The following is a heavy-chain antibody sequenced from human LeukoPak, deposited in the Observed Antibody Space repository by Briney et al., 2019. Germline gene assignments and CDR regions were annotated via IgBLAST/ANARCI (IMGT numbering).Heavy chain of an antibody. Sequence: GGSLRLSCAASGFTFSSYSMNWVRQAPGKGLEWVSSISSSSSYINYADSVKGRITISRDNAKNSMYLQMNSLRAEDTAVYYCARGSAPHSSGDALDIWGQGTMVTVSS. J-gene: IGHJ3*02. V-gene: IGHV3-21*01. CDR3: ARGSAPHSSGDALDI. CDR1: GFTFSSYS. D-gene: IGHD6-19*01. CDR2: ISSSSSYI.